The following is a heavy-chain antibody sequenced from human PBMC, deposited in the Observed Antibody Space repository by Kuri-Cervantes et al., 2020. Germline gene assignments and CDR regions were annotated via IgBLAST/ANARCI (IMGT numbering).Heavy chain of an antibody. J-gene: IGHJ4*02. CDR2: IYSGGST. Sequence: GSLRLSCAASGFTFSSYAMSWVRQAPGKGLEWVSVIYSGGSTYYADSVKGRFTISRDNSKNTLYLQMNSLRAEDTAVYYCARGYYDILTGLPPHFDYWGQGTLVTVSS. D-gene: IGHD3-9*01. CDR3: ARGYYDILTGLPPHFDY. V-gene: IGHV3-66*01. CDR1: GFTFSSYA.